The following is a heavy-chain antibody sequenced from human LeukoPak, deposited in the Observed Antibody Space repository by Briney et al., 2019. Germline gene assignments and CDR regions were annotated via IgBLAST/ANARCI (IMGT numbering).Heavy chain of an antibody. CDR1: GGSFSGYY. CDR2: INHSAST. V-gene: IGHV4-34*01. D-gene: IGHD5-18*01. Sequence: SETLSLTCAVYGGSFSGYYWSWIRQPPGKGLEGIGEINHSASTNYNPSLKNRVTISVGTSKNQSSLKLSSVTAAHTAVYYCARKSQRWSKYYYYDYMDVWGKGTTVTVSS. J-gene: IGHJ6*03. CDR3: ARKSQRWSKYYYYDYMDV.